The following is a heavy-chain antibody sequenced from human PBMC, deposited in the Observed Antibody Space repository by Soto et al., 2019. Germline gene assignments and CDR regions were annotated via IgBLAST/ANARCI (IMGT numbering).Heavy chain of an antibody. Sequence: GGSLRLSCAASGFTFSSYAMSWVRQAPGKGLEWVSAISGSGGSTYYADSVKGRFTISRDNSKNTLYLQMNSLRAEDTAVYYCAKEIQTEYCSSTSCPTGYYGMDVWGQGTTVTVSS. CDR3: AKEIQTEYCSSTSCPTGYYGMDV. V-gene: IGHV3-23*01. CDR1: GFTFSSYA. D-gene: IGHD2-2*01. J-gene: IGHJ6*02. CDR2: ISGSGGST.